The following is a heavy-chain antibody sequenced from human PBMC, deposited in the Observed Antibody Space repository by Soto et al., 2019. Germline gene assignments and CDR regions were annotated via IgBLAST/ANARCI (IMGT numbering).Heavy chain of an antibody. D-gene: IGHD3-3*01. CDR1: GYTFTSYG. J-gene: IGHJ6*02. CDR2: ISAYNGNT. V-gene: IGHV1-18*04. Sequence: ASVKVSCKASGYTFTSYGISWVRQAPGQGLEWMGWISAYNGNTNYAQKLQGRVTMTTDTSTSTAYMELRSLRSDDTAVYYCARGGTIVGVVALYGMDVWGQGTTVTVSS. CDR3: ARGGTIVGVVALYGMDV.